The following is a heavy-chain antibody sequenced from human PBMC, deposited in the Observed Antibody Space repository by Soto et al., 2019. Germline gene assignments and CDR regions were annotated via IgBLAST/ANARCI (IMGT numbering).Heavy chain of an antibody. CDR1: GGSISSGDYY. CDR3: ARDPGITMVRGVILNYYGMDV. CDR2: IYYSGST. V-gene: IGHV4-30-4*01. D-gene: IGHD3-10*01. Sequence: QVQLQESGPGLVKPSQTLSLTCTVSGGSISSGDYYWSWIRQPPGKGLEWIGYIYYSGSTYYNPSLESRVTISVDTSKNQFSLKLSSVTAADTAVYYCARDPGITMVRGVILNYYGMDVWGQGTTVTVSS. J-gene: IGHJ6*02.